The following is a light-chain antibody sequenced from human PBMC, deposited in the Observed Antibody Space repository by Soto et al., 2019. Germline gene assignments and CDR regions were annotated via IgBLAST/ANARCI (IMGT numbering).Light chain of an antibody. Sequence: QSVLTQSPSASASLGASVKLTCTLSSGHSSYAIAWHQQQPEKSPRYLMKLNSDGSHNKGDGIPDRFSGSSSGAERYLTISSLQSEDEADYYCQTWGTGIVVFGGGTKLTVL. CDR1: SGHSSYA. CDR3: QTWGTGIVV. J-gene: IGLJ2*01. CDR2: LNSDGSH. V-gene: IGLV4-69*01.